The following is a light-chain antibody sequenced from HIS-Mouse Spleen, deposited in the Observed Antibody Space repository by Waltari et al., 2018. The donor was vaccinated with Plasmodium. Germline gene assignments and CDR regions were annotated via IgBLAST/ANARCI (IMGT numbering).Light chain of an antibody. V-gene: IGKV1-33*01. CDR2: DAA. CDR3: QQYANLPPLT. CDR1: QDISNY. Sequence: DIQMTQSPSSLSASVGDRVTITCQESQDISNYLNWYQQKPGKAPKLLNYDAANLETGVPLRFNGSGSGTDFTFIISGLKPEDIATYYCQQYANLPPLTVGGGTKVEIK. J-gene: IGKJ4*01.